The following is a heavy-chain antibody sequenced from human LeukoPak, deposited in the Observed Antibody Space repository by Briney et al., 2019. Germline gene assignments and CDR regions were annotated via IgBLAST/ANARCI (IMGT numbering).Heavy chain of an antibody. Sequence: KTGGSLRLSCAVSGFTFSSYSMNWVRQAPGKGLEWVSSISSSSSYIYYAGSVKGRFTISRDNAKNSLYLQMNSLRAEDTAVYYCARKRSGEFDYWGQGTLVTVSS. V-gene: IGHV3-21*01. CDR2: ISSSSSYI. CDR1: GFTFSSYS. D-gene: IGHD2-15*01. J-gene: IGHJ4*02. CDR3: ARKRSGEFDY.